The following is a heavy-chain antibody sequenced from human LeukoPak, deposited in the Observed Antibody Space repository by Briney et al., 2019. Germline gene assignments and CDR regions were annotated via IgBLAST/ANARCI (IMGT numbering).Heavy chain of an antibody. D-gene: IGHD3-22*01. J-gene: IGHJ4*02. CDR2: IYYSGST. V-gene: IGHV4-59*12. CDR3: AREKNHYDSSDPKYYFDS. CDR1: GGSISSYY. Sequence: SETLSLTCTVSGGSISSYYWSWIRQPPGKGLEWIGYIYYSGSTHYNPSLKSRVTISVDTSKNQFSLKLSSVTAADTAVYYCAREKNHYDSSDPKYYFDSWGQGTLVTVSS.